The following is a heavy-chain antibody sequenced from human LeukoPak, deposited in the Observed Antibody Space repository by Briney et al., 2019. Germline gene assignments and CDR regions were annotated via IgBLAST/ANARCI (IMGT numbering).Heavy chain of an antibody. D-gene: IGHD3-16*01. J-gene: IGHJ3*02. CDR3: VRDWFTDGASTLDI. V-gene: IGHV7-4-1*01. CDR2: IDPNTENP. Sequence: ASVKVSCKASGYTFNGYAINWMRQAPGQGFEWLGWIDPNTENPTYAQGFTGRFVFSLDTSLSTAYLEIYSLKAEDTAVYYCVRDWFTDGASTLDIWGQGTTAAV. CDR1: GYTFNGYA.